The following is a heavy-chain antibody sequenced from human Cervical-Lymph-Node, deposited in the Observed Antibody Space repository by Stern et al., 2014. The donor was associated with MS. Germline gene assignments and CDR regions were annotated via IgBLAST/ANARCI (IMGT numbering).Heavy chain of an antibody. CDR2: IYPGDSET. J-gene: IGHJ4*02. Sequence: EVQLVQSGAELLRPGESLKISCKGSGFKFSIYWIAWVRQMPGKGLEWMGIIYPGDSETRYSPSFTSQVTMSADKSTSTAYRQWSSLNASDTAMYFCARQTTAWASDVWGQGTLVTVSS. CDR1: GFKFSIYW. D-gene: IGHD1-14*01. V-gene: IGHV5-51*01. CDR3: ARQTTAWASDV.